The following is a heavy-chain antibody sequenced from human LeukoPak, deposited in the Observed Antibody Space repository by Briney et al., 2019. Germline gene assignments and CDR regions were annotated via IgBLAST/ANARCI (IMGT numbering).Heavy chain of an antibody. D-gene: IGHD6-19*01. CDR2: IIPILGIA. Sequence: SVKVSCKASGGTFSSYAISWVRQAPGQGLEWMGRIIPILGIANHAQKFQGRVTITADKSTSTAYMELSSLRSEDTAVYYCAREEYSSGLDYWGQGTLVTVSS. CDR3: AREEYSSGLDY. J-gene: IGHJ4*02. V-gene: IGHV1-69*04. CDR1: GGTFSSYA.